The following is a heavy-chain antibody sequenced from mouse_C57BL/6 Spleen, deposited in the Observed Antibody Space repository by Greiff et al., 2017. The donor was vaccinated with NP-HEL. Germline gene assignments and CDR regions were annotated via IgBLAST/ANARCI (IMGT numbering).Heavy chain of an antibody. CDR1: GFNIKDYY. V-gene: IGHV14-1*01. CDR2: IDPEDGDT. CDR3: TLYDHDGGGAMDY. D-gene: IGHD2-4*01. Sequence: VQLKESGAELVRPGASVKLSCTASGFNIKDYYMHWVKQRPEQGLEWIGRIDPEDGDTEYAPKFQGKATMTADTSSNTAYLQLSSLTSEDTAVYYCTLYDHDGGGAMDYWGQGTSVTVSS. J-gene: IGHJ4*01.